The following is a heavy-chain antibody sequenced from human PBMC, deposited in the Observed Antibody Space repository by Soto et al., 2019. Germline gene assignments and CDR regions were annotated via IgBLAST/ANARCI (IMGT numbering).Heavy chain of an antibody. CDR3: ARYLITVVVPAASNWFDP. CDR2: IWYDGSNK. J-gene: IGHJ5*02. V-gene: IGHV3-33*01. D-gene: IGHD2-2*01. CDR1: GFTFSSYG. Sequence: QVQLVESGGGVVQPGRSLRLSCAASGFTFSSYGMHWVRQAPGKGLEWVAVIWYDGSNKYYADSVKGRFTISRDNSKNTLYLQMNRLRAEDTVVYCCARYLITVVVPAASNWFDPWGQGTLVTGSS.